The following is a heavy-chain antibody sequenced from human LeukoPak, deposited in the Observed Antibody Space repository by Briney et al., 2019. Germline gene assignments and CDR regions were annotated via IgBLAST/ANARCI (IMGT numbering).Heavy chain of an antibody. CDR3: AKSPVAARPDYFQFMDV. Sequence: GASVKVSCKTSGGSASNYAINWVRQAPGQRLEWMGGIIPIFGSAKYAQKFQGRVTITTDESTTTVYMELSSLRSEDTAVFYCAKSPVAARPDYFQFMDVWGTGTTVTVSS. CDR2: IIPIFGSA. D-gene: IGHD6-6*01. J-gene: IGHJ6*03. V-gene: IGHV1-69*05. CDR1: GGSASNYA.